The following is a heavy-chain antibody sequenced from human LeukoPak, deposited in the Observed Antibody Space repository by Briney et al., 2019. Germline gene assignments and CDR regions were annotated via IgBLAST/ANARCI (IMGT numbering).Heavy chain of an antibody. CDR2: IGSSSDTV. Sequence: GGSLRLSCAASGFTFSDYSMNWVRQSPGKGLEWVSYIGSSSDTVYYADPVKGRFTISRDNGKNSLYFQMNSLRVEDTAVYYCAREYCSGGTCYSDYWGQGTRVTVSS. J-gene: IGHJ4*02. CDR3: AREYCSGGTCYSDY. V-gene: IGHV3-48*01. CDR1: GFTFSDYS. D-gene: IGHD2-15*01.